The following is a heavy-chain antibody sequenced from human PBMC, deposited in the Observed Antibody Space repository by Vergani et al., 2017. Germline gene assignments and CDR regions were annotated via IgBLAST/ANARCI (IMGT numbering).Heavy chain of an antibody. CDR2: INPSGGLT. D-gene: IGHD3-9*01. J-gene: IGHJ4*02. Sequence: QVQVVQSGAEVKKSGASVKVSCKTSGYTFSNYYMHWVRQAPGQGLEWMGIINPSGGLTNYAQKFQGRVTMTRDTSTSTVYMVLSSLRSEETAIYYCAKGDYGILTGYRYWGQGTLVTVSA. CDR3: AKGDYGILTGYRY. V-gene: IGHV1-46*03. CDR1: GYTFSNYY.